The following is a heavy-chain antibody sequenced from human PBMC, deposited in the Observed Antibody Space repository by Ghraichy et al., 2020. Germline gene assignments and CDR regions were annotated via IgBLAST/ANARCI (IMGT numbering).Heavy chain of an antibody. Sequence: GSLRLSCTVSGGSISSYYWSWIRQPPGKGLEWIGYIYYSGSTNYNPSLKSRVTISVDTSKNQFSLKLSSVTAADTAVYYCARGMYSYYYGMDVWGQGTTVTVSS. V-gene: IGHV4-59*01. J-gene: IGHJ6*02. CDR3: ARGMYSYYYGMDV. D-gene: IGHD1-26*01. CDR2: IYYSGST. CDR1: GGSISSYY.